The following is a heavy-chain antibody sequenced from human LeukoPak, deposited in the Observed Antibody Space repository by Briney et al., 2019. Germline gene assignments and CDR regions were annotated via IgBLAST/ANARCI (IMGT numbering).Heavy chain of an antibody. J-gene: IGHJ4*02. CDR2: IDGSGGST. CDR3: AKDRRLPWDYFDS. CDR1: GFTFSSYA. D-gene: IGHD5-12*01. Sequence: GGSLRLSCVASGFTFSSYAMSWFRQAPGRGLEWVSAIDGSGGSTYYADSVKGRFTISRDNSKNTLYLQMNSLRAEDTAIYYCAKDRRLPWDYFDSWGQGTLVTVSS. V-gene: IGHV3-23*01.